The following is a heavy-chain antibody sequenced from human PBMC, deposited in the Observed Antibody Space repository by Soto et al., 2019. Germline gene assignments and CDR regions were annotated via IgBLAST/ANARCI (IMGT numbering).Heavy chain of an antibody. CDR3: TRNRATVTTH. CDR2: IYWDDDK. CDR1: VFSLSSTRDG. J-gene: IGHJ4*02. Sequence: QITLKESGPRLVKPTQHLTLTCAFSVFSLSSTRDGVGWIRRPPGKALEWLELIYWDDDKRYTPSLKSRLTITKDNSKNRVVLTVTNVDPVDTATYYCTRNRATVTTHWGQGTLVTVSS. D-gene: IGHD4-17*01. V-gene: IGHV2-5*02.